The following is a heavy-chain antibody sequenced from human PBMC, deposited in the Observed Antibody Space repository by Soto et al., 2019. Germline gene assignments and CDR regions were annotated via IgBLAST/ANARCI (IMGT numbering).Heavy chain of an antibody. V-gene: IGHV1-69*01. CDR1: GGTFYYG. CDR3: ARNGFSGSYWGN. J-gene: IGHJ4*02. Sequence: QVQLVQSGAEVKKPGSSVKVSCKASGGTFYYGISWVRQAPGHGLAWMGGIIPMSGTTNYAQKFQDRVTIPADESTTTVHLELSSLRLEDTAVYYCARNGFSGSYWGNWGQGTLVTVSS. D-gene: IGHD1-26*01. CDR2: IIPMSGTT.